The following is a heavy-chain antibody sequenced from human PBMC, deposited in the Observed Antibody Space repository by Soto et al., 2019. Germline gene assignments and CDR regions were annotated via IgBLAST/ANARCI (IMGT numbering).Heavy chain of an antibody. J-gene: IGHJ4*02. D-gene: IGHD5-12*01. V-gene: IGHV4-59*08. CDR2: IYYSGST. CDR1: GGSISSYY. Sequence: QVQLQESGPGLVKPSETLSLTCTVSGGSISSYYWSWIRQPPGKGLEWIGYIYYSGSTNYNPSLKSRVTISVDTSKNQCSLKLSSVTAADTAVYYCARQSPTEVAQIDYWGQGTLVTVSS. CDR3: ARQSPTEVAQIDY.